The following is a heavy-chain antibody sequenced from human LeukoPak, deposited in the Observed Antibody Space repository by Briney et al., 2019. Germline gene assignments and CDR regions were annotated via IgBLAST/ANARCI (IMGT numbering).Heavy chain of an antibody. J-gene: IGHJ6*03. CDR2: IKQDGSET. Sequence: GGSLRLSCAASEFIFSDYWMGWVRQAPGKGLECVANIKQDGSETYYVDSVKGRFTISRDNAKNAVFLQMNSLRAEDTAVYYCARDRSTSPLYYMDVWAKGPRSPSP. CDR3: ARDRSTSPLYYMDV. V-gene: IGHV3-7*01. CDR1: EFIFSDYW. D-gene: IGHD2-2*01.